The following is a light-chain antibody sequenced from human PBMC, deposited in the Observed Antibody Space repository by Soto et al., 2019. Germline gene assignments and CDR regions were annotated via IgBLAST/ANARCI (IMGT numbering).Light chain of an antibody. V-gene: IGKV1-33*01. CDR1: QGISDF. Sequence: DIQMTQSPSSLSASVGDRVTITCQASQGISDFLNWYQQKPGQAPKLLIYDASNLETGVPSRFSGGGSGTDFTFTISSLQPEDIATYYCQKDDYLPPTFGGGTRVEIK. CDR2: DAS. CDR3: QKDDYLPPT. J-gene: IGKJ4*01.